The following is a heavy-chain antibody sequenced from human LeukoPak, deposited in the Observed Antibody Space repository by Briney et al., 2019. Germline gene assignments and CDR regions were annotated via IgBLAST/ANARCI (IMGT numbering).Heavy chain of an antibody. Sequence: GESLKISCKGSGYSFTSYWIGWMRQMPGKGLEGMGILYPGDSDTRYSPSFQGQVTISADKSISTTYLQWGSLKASDTAMYYCARPRIAAAHWYFDLWGRGTLVTVSS. CDR3: ARPRIAAAHWYFDL. V-gene: IGHV5-51*01. D-gene: IGHD6-13*01. J-gene: IGHJ2*01. CDR1: GYSFTSYW. CDR2: LYPGDSDT.